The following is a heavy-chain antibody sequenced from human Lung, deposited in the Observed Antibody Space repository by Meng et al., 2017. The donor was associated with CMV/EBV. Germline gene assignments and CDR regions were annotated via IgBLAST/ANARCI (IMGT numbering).Heavy chain of an antibody. CDR1: AASISSHY. CDR2: MYYSGIS. J-gene: IGHJ5*02. V-gene: IGHV4-59*11. CDR3: ARYYCSGRRCYTTNWFDP. D-gene: IGHD2-8*02. Sequence: SETLSLXCTVSAASISSHYWGWIRQPPGKGLEWIGYMYYSGISNYNPSLGGRATLLLDMSKNQFSLKLTSVTAADTAVYFCARYYCSGRRCYTTNWFDPWXQEXQVTVSS.